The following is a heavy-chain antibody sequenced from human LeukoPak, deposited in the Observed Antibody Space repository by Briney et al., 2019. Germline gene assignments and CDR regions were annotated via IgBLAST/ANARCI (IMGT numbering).Heavy chain of an antibody. CDR2: INAGNGNT. CDR1: GYTFTSYA. V-gene: IGHV1-3*01. D-gene: IGHD3-10*01. Sequence: ASVKVSCKASGYTFTSYAMHWVRQAPGQRLEWMGWINAGNGNTKYSQKFQGRVTITRDTSASTAYMELSSLRSEDTAVYYCAREMGSVLLWFGELCLGMDVWGQGPTVTVSS. CDR3: AREMGSVLLWFGELCLGMDV. J-gene: IGHJ6*02.